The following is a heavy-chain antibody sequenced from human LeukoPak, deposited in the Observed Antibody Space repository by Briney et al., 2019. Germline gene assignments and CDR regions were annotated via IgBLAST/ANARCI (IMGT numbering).Heavy chain of an antibody. CDR2: ISAYNGNT. Sequence: ASVKVSCKASGYTFTSYGIGWVRQAPGQGLEWMGWISAYNGNTNYAQKLQGRVTMTTDTSTSTAYMELRSLRSDDTAVYYCASSEGQYYYGSGSPSPHYWGQGTLVTVSS. CDR1: GYTFTSYG. V-gene: IGHV1-18*01. J-gene: IGHJ4*02. CDR3: ASSEGQYYYGSGSPSPHY. D-gene: IGHD3-10*01.